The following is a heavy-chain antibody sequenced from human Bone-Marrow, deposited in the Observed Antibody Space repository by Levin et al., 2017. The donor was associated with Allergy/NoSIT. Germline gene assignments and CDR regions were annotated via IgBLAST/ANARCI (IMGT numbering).Heavy chain of an antibody. CDR3: ARDPRSVGLDP. J-gene: IGHJ5*02. Sequence: SCGASGFPLSAYWMYWVRQVPGKGLVWVSSINGDGSITRYADSVRGRFTISRDNAKNTLYLQMNSLSAEDTAVYYCARDPRSVGLDPWGQGTLVTVSS. CDR2: INGDGSIT. V-gene: IGHV3-74*01. CDR1: GFPLSAYW. D-gene: IGHD1-26*01.